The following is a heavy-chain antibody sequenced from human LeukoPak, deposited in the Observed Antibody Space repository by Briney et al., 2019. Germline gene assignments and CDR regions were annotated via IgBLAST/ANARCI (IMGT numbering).Heavy chain of an antibody. D-gene: IGHD3-10*01. Sequence: SETLSLTCTVSGGSISSYYWSWIRQPQGKGLEWIGCIYYSGSTYYNPSLKSRVTISVDTSKNQFSLKLSSVTAADTAVYYCARLSDSGSYYDYWGQGTLVTVSS. CDR1: GGSISSYY. CDR2: IYYSGST. CDR3: ARLSDSGSYYDY. V-gene: IGHV4-59*04. J-gene: IGHJ4*02.